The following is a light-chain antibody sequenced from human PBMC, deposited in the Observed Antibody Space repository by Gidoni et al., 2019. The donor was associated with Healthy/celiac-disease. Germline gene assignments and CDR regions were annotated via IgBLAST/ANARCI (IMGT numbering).Light chain of an antibody. Sequence: EIVMTQSPATLSVSPGERATLSCRASQSVSSNLAWYQHKPGQAPRPLIYGASTRATGIPARFSGSGSGTEFTLTISSLQSEDFAVYYCQQYNNWPPWTFXXXTKVEIK. CDR1: QSVSSN. J-gene: IGKJ1*01. CDR2: GAS. V-gene: IGKV3-15*01. CDR3: QQYNNWPPWT.